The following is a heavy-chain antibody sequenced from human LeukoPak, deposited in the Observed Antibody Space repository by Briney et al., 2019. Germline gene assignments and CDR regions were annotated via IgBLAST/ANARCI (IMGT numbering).Heavy chain of an antibody. CDR1: GFTFSSYS. CDR3: ARAPLLPNYSNYYMDV. CDR2: ISSSSSTI. Sequence: GGSLRLSCAASGFTFSSYSMNWVRQAPGRGLEWVSYISSSSSTIYYADSVKGRFTISRDNAKNSLYLQMNSLRAEDTAVYYCARAPLLPNYSNYYMDVWGKGTTVTVSS. J-gene: IGHJ6*03. V-gene: IGHV3-48*01. D-gene: IGHD2-21*01.